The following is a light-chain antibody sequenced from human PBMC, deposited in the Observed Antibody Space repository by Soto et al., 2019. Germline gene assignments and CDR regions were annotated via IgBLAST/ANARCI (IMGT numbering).Light chain of an antibody. J-gene: IGLJ1*01. CDR3: FSYTDRQSYL. CDR1: SSDIGSYNH. Sequence: QSVLTQPASVSGSPGQSITISCSGTSSDIGSYNHVAWYQQFPGKSPKLMIYAVSDRPSGVSDRFSGSKSGITASLTISGLQTEDEADYYCFSYTDRQSYLFGTGTNVTVL. CDR2: AVS. V-gene: IGLV2-14*03.